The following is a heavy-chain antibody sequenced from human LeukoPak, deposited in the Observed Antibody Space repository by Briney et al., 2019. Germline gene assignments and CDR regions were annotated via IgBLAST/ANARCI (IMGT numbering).Heavy chain of an antibody. CDR3: AKGSGTSRPYYLDY. CDR2: ISYDGSNK. Sequence: GGSLRLSCAASGFSFSSYGMHWVRQAPGKGLEWVAVISYDGSNKYYADSVKGRFTISRDSSKSTMYLQMTSLTAEDTAVYYRAKGSGTSRPYYLDYWGRGTLVTVSS. CDR1: GFSFSSYG. D-gene: IGHD6-25*01. V-gene: IGHV3-30*18. J-gene: IGHJ4*02.